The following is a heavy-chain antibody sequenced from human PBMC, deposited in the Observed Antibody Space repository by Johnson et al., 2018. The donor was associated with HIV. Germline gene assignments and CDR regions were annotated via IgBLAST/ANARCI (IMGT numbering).Heavy chain of an antibody. CDR3: ARDPTTHYSRLTGDFGAFDI. V-gene: IGHV3-20*04. CDR2: VNWNGEST. J-gene: IGHJ3*02. Sequence: EQLVESGGGVVRPGGSLRLSCAASGFTFDDYGMSWVRQAPGKGLEWVSGVNWNGESTGYADSVKGRFSISKDTVKNSLYLQMNSLRAEDTAFYYCARDPTTHYSRLTGDFGAFDIWGQGTMVTVSS. D-gene: IGHD1-20*01. CDR1: GFTFDDYG.